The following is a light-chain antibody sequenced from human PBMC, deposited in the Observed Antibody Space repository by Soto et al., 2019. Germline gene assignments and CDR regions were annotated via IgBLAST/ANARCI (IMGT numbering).Light chain of an antibody. Sequence: DIQMTQSPSSLSASVGDRVTITCRASQTISSYLNWYQQKPGKAPKLLIYAASSLQSGVPSRFSGSGSGTDFTLTISILQPEDFATYYCQQSHSIPYTVGQGTKLEI. J-gene: IGKJ2*01. CDR2: AAS. V-gene: IGKV1-39*01. CDR1: QTISSY. CDR3: QQSHSIPYT.